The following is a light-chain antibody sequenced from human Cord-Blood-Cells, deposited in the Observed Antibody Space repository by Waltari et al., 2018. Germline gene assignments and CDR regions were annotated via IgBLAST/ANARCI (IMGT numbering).Light chain of an antibody. CDR3: QQRSNWPTWT. V-gene: IGKV3-11*01. CDR1: QSVSSY. Sequence: ELVLIQSPATLSMSPGDRATLSCRASQSVSSYLAWYPQKPGQAPRLLIYDASNRATGIPARFSGSGSGTDFTLTISSLEPEDFAVYYCQQRSNWPTWTFGQGTKVEIK. CDR2: DAS. J-gene: IGKJ1*01.